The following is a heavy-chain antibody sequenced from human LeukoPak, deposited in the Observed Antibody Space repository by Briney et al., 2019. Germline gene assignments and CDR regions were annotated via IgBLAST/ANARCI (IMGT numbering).Heavy chain of an antibody. CDR3: ARGSRGYCSSTSCYSAFYYYYYMDV. V-gene: IGHV1-69*05. D-gene: IGHD2-2*01. J-gene: IGHJ6*03. CDR1: GYTFTSYG. Sequence: SVKVSCKASGYTFTSYGISWVRQAPGQGLEWMGWIIPIFGTANYTQKFQGRVTITTDESTSTAYMELSSLRSEDTAVYYCARGSRGYCSSTSCYSAFYYYYYMDVWGKGTTVTVSS. CDR2: IIPIFGTA.